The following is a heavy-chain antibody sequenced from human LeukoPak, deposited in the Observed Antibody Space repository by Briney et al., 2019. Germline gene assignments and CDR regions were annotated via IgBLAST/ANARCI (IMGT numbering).Heavy chain of an antibody. V-gene: IGHV4-59*08. CDR3: ARHAPSYYYDSSGYRDY. Sequence: SETLSLTCALYGGSFSSYYWSWIRQPPGKGLEWIGYIYYSGSTNYNPSLKSRVTISVDTSKNQFSLKLSSVTAADTAVYYCARHAPSYYYDSSGYRDYWGQGTLVTVSS. J-gene: IGHJ4*02. CDR1: GGSFSSYY. D-gene: IGHD3-22*01. CDR2: IYYSGST.